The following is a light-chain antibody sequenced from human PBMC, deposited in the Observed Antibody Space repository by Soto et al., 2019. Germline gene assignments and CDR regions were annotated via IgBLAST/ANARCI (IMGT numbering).Light chain of an antibody. J-gene: IGKJ1*01. CDR2: GAS. V-gene: IGKV3-15*01. CDR3: QQYNSWPRT. CDR1: QGVSSN. Sequence: EIVMTQSPATLSVSPGEGATLSCRASQGVSSNLAWYQQRPGQAPRLLVYGASTRATGIPARYGGSGSGTEFTLTISSLQSEDFAVYYCQQYNSWPRTFGQGTKVDIK.